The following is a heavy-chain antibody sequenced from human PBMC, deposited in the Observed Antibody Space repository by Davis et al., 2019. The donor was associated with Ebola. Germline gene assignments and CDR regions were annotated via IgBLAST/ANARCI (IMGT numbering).Heavy chain of an antibody. CDR3: AKDRGGYCTGVSCFIDY. CDR1: GFTFSSYW. Sequence: HTGGSLRLSCAASGFTFSSYWMHWVRQAPGKGLVWVSRINSDGSSTSYADSVKGRFTISRDNAKNTLYLQMNSLRADDTAVYYCAKDRGGYCTGVSCFIDYWGQGTLVTVSS. V-gene: IGHV3-74*01. D-gene: IGHD2-15*01. J-gene: IGHJ4*02. CDR2: INSDGSST.